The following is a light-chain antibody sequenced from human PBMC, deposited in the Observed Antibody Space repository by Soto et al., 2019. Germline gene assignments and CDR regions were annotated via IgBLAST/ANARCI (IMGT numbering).Light chain of an antibody. V-gene: IGKV1-5*03. J-gene: IGKJ4*01. CDR1: ESISSW. Sequence: DIQMTQSPSTLSASVGDRVTITCRASESISSWLAWYQQKPGKAPKLLIYKASILESGVPSRFSGSRSGTEFTLSISSLQPDDFATYYCQQYNSYSLTFGGGTKVESK. CDR2: KAS. CDR3: QQYNSYSLT.